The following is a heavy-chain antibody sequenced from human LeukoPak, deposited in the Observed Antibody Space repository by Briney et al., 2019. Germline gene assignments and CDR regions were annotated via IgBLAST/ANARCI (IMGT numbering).Heavy chain of an antibody. V-gene: IGHV3-23*01. Sequence: GGSLRLSCAASGFTFSSYAMSWVRQAPGKGLEWVSAISGSGGSTYYADSVKGRFTISRDNSKNTLYLQMNSLRAEDTAVYYCAKSNTPMTRGVIAAAVPLNGVLGYWGQGTLVTVSS. D-gene: IGHD6-13*01. CDR2: ISGSGGST. J-gene: IGHJ4*02. CDR3: AKSNTPMTRGVIAAAVPLNGVLGY. CDR1: GFTFSSYA.